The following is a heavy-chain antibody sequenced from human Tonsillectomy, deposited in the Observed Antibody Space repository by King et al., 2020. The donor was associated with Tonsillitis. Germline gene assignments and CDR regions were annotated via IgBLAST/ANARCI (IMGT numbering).Heavy chain of an antibody. D-gene: IGHD3-10*01. CDR2: IYYTGRT. CDR3: ARHYYFGSGSSYLYYFDY. V-gene: IGHV4-39*07. J-gene: IGHJ4*02. CDR1: GGSISNTRYY. Sequence: QLQESGPGRVKPSETLSLTCTVSGGSISNTRYYWGWIRQPPGKGLEWIGSIYYTGRTYDSPSLKSRVTISVDTAKNQFSLKLNSVTAADTAVYYCARHYYFGSGSSYLYYFDYWGQGTLVTVST.